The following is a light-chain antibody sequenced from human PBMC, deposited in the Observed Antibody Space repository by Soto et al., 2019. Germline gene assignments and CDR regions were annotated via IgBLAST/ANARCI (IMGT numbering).Light chain of an antibody. CDR1: FSNIGSNY. CDR2: GTT. Sequence: QSALTQPPSASGTPGQTVTISCSGSFSNIGSNYVYWYQQLPGTAPKLLIYGTTQRPLGVPDRFSGSKSGTSASLAISGLRSGDEADYFCATWDNRLNNVLFGGGTQMTV. J-gene: IGLJ2*01. CDR3: ATWDNRLNNVL. V-gene: IGLV1-47*01.